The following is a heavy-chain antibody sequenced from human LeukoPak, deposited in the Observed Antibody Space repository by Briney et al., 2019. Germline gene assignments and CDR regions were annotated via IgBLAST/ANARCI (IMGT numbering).Heavy chain of an antibody. J-gene: IGHJ3*02. CDR3: AGATSREAFDI. CDR2: IYYSGRT. Sequence: SETLSLTCTVSGGSISDYYWSWIRHPPGKGLEWIGYIYYSGRTNSTPSLKSRVTISINTSKNQFSLSLSSVTAADTAVYYCAGATSREAFDIWGQGTRVTVSS. D-gene: IGHD2-2*01. CDR1: GGSISDYY. V-gene: IGHV4-59*01.